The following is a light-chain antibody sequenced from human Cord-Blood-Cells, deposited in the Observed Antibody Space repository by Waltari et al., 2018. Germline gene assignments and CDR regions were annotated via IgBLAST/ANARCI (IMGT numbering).Light chain of an antibody. V-gene: IGLV3-19*01. J-gene: IGLJ3*02. CDR3: NSRDSSGNHWV. CDR2: GKN. CDR1: SLRSYY. Sequence: SSELTQDTAVSVALGQTVRITCQGDSLRSYYASWYQQKPRQAPVLVIYGKNNRPSGIPDLFSGSSSGNTASLTITGAQAEDEADYYCNSRDSSGNHWVFGGGTKLTVL.